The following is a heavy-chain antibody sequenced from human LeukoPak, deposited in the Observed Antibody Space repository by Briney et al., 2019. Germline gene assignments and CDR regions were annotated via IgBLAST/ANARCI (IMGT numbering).Heavy chain of an antibody. V-gene: IGHV3-15*05. D-gene: IGHD2-15*01. J-gene: IGHJ4*02. Sequence: GGSLRLSCAASGFSFINAWMSWVRQAPGQGLEWVGRIKSKGDGGTTGYAAPVDGRSSIKRNDSANSMYIQMKSQQTEHTSVNYCIIYPGWWGQGTLVTVSS. CDR1: GFSFINAW. CDR3: IIYPGW. CDR2: IKSKGDGGTT.